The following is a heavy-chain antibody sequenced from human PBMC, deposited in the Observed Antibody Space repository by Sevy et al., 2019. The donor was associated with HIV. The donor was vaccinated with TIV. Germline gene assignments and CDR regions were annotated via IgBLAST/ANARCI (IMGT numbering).Heavy chain of an antibody. D-gene: IGHD6-19*01. Sequence: GGSLRLSCADSGVTFSSYAMSWVRQAPGKGLEWVSTISGHGGSTYYAGAVKGRFTISRDNSKKMVYLQMNSLRAEDTAVYYCARHSGQWLVNYYFDLWGRGTLVTVSS. J-gene: IGHJ2*01. CDR2: ISGHGGST. V-gene: IGHV3-23*01. CDR1: GVTFSSYA. CDR3: ARHSGQWLVNYYFDL.